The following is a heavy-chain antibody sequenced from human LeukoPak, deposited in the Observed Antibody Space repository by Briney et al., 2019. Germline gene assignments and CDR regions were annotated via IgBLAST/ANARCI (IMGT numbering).Heavy chain of an antibody. CDR3: ARVEVTTRGYFDY. CDR2: IGTAGDT. D-gene: IGHD4-17*01. CDR1: GFTFSSYD. Sequence: GGSLRLSCAASGFTFSSYDMHWVRQVTGKGLEWVSAIGTAGDTYYPGSVKGRFTISRENAKNSLYLQMNSLRAGDTAVYYCARVEVTTRGYFDYWGQGTLVTVSS. V-gene: IGHV3-13*04. J-gene: IGHJ4*02.